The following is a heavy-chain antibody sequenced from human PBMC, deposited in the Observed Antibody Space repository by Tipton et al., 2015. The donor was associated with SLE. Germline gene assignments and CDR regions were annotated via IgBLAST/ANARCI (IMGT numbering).Heavy chain of an antibody. CDR2: IYYSGST. D-gene: IGHD3-16*01. J-gene: IGHJ6*02. V-gene: IGHV4-59*11. CDR1: GGSISSHY. Sequence: TLSLTCTVSGGSISSHYWSWIRQPPGKGLEWIGYIYYSGSTYYNPSLKSRVTMSVDTSKNQFSLKLSSVTAADTAVYYCARGGAYYYYGMDVWGQGTTVTVSS. CDR3: ARGGAYYYYGMDV.